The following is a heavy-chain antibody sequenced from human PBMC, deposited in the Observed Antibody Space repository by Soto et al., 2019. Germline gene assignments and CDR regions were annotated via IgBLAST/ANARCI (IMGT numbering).Heavy chain of an antibody. CDR1: GGSISSSSYY. CDR2: IYYSGST. J-gene: IGHJ6*03. D-gene: IGHD6-13*01. Sequence: SQTLSLTCTVSGGSISSSSYYWGWIRQPPGKGLEWIGSIYYSGSTYYNPSLKSRVTISVDTSKNQFSLKLSSVTAADTAVYYCARHGSAAGTFLYYYYMDVWGKGTTVTVSS. V-gene: IGHV4-39*01. CDR3: ARHGSAAGTFLYYYYMDV.